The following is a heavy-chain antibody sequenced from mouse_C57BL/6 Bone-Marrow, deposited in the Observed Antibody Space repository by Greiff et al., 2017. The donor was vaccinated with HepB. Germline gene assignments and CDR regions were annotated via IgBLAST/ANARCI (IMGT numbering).Heavy chain of an antibody. CDR2: INPSTGGT. D-gene: IGHD2-3*01. CDR1: GYSFTGYY. CDR3: ARSWLLPFYAMDY. J-gene: IGHJ4*01. V-gene: IGHV1-42*01. Sequence: VQLKQSGPELVKPGASVKISCKASGYSFTGYYMNWVKQSPEKSLEWIGEINPSTGGTTYNQKFKAKATLTVDKSSSTAYMQLKSLTSEDSAVYYCARSWLLPFYAMDYWGQGTSVTVSS.